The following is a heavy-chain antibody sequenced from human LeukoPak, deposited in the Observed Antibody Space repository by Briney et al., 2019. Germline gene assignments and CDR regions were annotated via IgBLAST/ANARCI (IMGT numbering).Heavy chain of an antibody. V-gene: IGHV3-74*01. CDR1: GFTFSSYW. CDR3: ARGSYYDSGGYYPTPVFDY. J-gene: IGHJ4*02. D-gene: IGHD3-22*01. Sequence: PGGSLRLSCAAPGFTFSSYWMHWVRQAPGKGLVWVSRIKSDGSSTSYADSVKGRFTISRDNAKNTLFLQMNSLRAEDTAVYYCARGSYYDSGGYYPTPVFDYWGQGTLVTVSS. CDR2: IKSDGSST.